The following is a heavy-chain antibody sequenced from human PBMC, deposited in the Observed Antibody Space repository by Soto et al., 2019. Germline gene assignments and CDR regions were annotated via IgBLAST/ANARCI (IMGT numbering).Heavy chain of an antibody. CDR3: ARDRGRIAVAGHFDY. D-gene: IGHD6-19*01. V-gene: IGHV3-53*01. CDR1: GFTVSSNY. CDR2: IYSGGST. J-gene: IGHJ4*02. Sequence: GGSLRLSCAASGFTVSSNYMSWVRQAPGKGLEWVSVIYSGGSTYYADSVKGRFTISRDNSKNTLYLQMNSLRAEDTAVYYCARDRGRIAVAGHFDYWGQGTLVTVSS.